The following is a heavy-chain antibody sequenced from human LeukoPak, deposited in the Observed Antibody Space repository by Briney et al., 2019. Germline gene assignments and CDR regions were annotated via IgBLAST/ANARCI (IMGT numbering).Heavy chain of an antibody. Sequence: PGGSLRLSCAASGFTFDDYAMHWVRQAPGKGLEWVSGISWNSGSIGYADSVKGRFTISRDNAKNSLYLQMNSLRAEDMALYYCAKVSSYSPYYFDYRGQGTLVTVSS. CDR1: GFTFDDYA. V-gene: IGHV3-9*03. CDR2: ISWNSGSI. D-gene: IGHD2-21*01. J-gene: IGHJ4*02. CDR3: AKVSSYSPYYFDY.